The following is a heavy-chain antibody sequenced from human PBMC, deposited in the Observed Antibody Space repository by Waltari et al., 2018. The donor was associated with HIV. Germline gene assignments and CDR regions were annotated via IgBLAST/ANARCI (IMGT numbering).Heavy chain of an antibody. D-gene: IGHD3-10*01. V-gene: IGHV4-34*02. CDR2: INHSGNV. J-gene: IGHJ4*02. CDR3: TRGGSGSYRTALSI. Sequence: QVQLQQSGAGLLKPSETLSLTCAVYGASFRDYYWSWVRQAPGKGLEWIGEINHSGNVNYSPSLKSRVTISEDASKNYFSLKLNSVTAADTATYFCTRGGSGSYRTALSIWGQGTLVIVSS. CDR1: GASFRDYY.